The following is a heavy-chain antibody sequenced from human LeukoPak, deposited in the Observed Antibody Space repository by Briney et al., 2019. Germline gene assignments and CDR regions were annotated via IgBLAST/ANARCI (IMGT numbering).Heavy chain of an antibody. J-gene: IGHJ2*01. CDR3: ARVYYSSSYDYWYFDL. CDR2: IYYSGST. D-gene: IGHD6-13*01. Sequence: SETLSLTCTVSGGSIRNYYWSWIRQPPGKGLEWIGYIYYSGSTNYNPSLKSRVTISVDTSENQFSLKLSSVTAADTAVYYCARVYYSSSYDYWYFDLWGRGTLVTVSS. V-gene: IGHV4-59*01. CDR1: GGSIRNYY.